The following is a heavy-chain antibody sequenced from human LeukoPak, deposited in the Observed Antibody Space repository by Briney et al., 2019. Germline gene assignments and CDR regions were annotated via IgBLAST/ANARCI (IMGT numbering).Heavy chain of an antibody. V-gene: IGHV3-23*01. Sequence: GGSLRLSCAASGFTFSSYAMSWVRQAPGKGLEWVSAISGSGGSTYYADSVKGRFTISRDNSKNTLYLQMNSLRAEDTAVYYCAKDDRYYYDSSGYSNWFDPWGQGTLVTVSS. CDR3: AKDDRYYYDSSGYSNWFDP. D-gene: IGHD3-22*01. J-gene: IGHJ5*02. CDR1: GFTFSSYA. CDR2: ISGSGGST.